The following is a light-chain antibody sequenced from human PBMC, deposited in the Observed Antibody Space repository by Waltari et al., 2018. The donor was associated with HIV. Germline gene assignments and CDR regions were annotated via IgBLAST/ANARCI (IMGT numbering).Light chain of an antibody. V-gene: IGKV1-39*01. CDR2: AAS. CDR3: QQSNSAPPT. CDR1: QNISTY. Sequence: DIQMTQSPSSLSASVGDRVTITCRASQNISTYLNWYQQKPGKAPKLLIYAASSLQTRVPSRFSGSGSGTDFTLAISSLQPEDFATYYCQQSNSAPPTFGQGTKVEFK. J-gene: IGKJ1*01.